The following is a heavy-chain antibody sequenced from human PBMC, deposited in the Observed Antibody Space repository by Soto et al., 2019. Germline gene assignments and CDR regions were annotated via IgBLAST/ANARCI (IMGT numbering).Heavy chain of an antibody. D-gene: IGHD3-22*01. J-gene: IGHJ3*02. CDR1: GYTFTSYY. CDR3: ARISHATPYYYDSSGYYYGHAFDI. CDR2: INPSGGST. Sequence: ASVKVSCKASGYTFTSYYMHWVRQAPGQGLEWMGIINPSGGSTSYAQKFQGRVTMTRDTSTSTVYMELSSLRSEDTAVYYCARISHATPYYYDSSGYYYGHAFDIWGQGTMVTVSS. V-gene: IGHV1-46*01.